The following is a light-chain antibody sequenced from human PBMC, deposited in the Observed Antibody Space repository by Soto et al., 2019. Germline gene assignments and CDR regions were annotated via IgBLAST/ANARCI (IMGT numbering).Light chain of an antibody. Sequence: QSVLTQPASVSGSPGQSITISCTGSSSVVGSYDLVSWYQQHPGKAPKLMIYEGSTRPSGVSNRFSGSKSGNTASLTISGLQAEDEADYYCCSYAGGGSYVFGPGTKLTVL. J-gene: IGLJ1*01. CDR3: CSYAGGGSYV. V-gene: IGLV2-23*01. CDR1: SSVVGSYDL. CDR2: EGS.